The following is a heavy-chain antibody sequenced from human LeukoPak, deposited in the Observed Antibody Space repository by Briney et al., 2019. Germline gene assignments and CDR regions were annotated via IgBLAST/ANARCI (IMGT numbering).Heavy chain of an antibody. Sequence: PGRSLRLSCAASGFTFDDYAMHWVRQAPGKGLEWVSGISWNSGSIGYADSVKGRFTISRDNAKNSLYLQMNSLRAEDTALYYRAKALGSSWPYYFDYWGQGTLVTVSS. D-gene: IGHD6-13*01. CDR2: ISWNSGSI. CDR3: AKALGSSWPYYFDY. V-gene: IGHV3-9*01. J-gene: IGHJ4*02. CDR1: GFTFDDYA.